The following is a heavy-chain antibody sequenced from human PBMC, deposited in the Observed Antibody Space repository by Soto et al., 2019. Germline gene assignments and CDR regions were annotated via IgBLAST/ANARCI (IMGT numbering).Heavy chain of an antibody. Sequence: SETLCLTCGVSGGSISSGGYSWSWIRQPPGKGLEWIGYIYYSGSTYYNPSLKSRITISVDTPKNQFSLKLSSVTAADTAVYYCARGPGDGRISYWGQGTLVTVSS. D-gene: IGHD1-26*01. J-gene: IGHJ4*02. CDR3: ARGPGDGRISY. V-gene: IGHV4-30-2*05. CDR1: GGSISSGGYS. CDR2: IYYSGST.